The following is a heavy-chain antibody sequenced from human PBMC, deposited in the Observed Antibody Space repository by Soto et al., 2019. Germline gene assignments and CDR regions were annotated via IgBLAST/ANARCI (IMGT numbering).Heavy chain of an antibody. CDR2: IFYTGST. D-gene: IGHD2-21*02. Sequence: SETLSLTCTVSGGSISSGGYYWSWIRQHPGKGLEWIGSIFYTGSTVYNPSFKSRVTISVDTSKNQFSLKLNSVTAADTAVYYCARDLWGYCGTDCYPLDVWGQGTTVTVSS. V-gene: IGHV4-39*07. CDR3: ARDLWGYCGTDCYPLDV. CDR1: GGSISSGGYY. J-gene: IGHJ6*02.